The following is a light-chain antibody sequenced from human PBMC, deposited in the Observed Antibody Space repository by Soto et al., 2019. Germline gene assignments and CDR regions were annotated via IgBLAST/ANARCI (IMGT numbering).Light chain of an antibody. Sequence: QSALTQPASVSGSPGQSITISCSGTSSDVGAFNYVSWYQHHPGKAPKLLIYEVTNRPSGVSNRFSGSKSGNTASLTISGLHAEDEADYYCSSYTSISTLVFGNRTKVTVL. CDR3: SSYTSISTLV. CDR2: EVT. V-gene: IGLV2-14*01. CDR1: SSDVGAFNY. J-gene: IGLJ1*01.